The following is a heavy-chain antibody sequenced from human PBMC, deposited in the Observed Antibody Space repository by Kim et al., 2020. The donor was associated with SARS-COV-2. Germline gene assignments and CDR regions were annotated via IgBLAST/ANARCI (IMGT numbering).Heavy chain of an antibody. V-gene: IGHV3-72*01. D-gene: IGHD2-2*01. Sequence: AASVKGRFTISRDDSKNSLYLQMNSLKTEDTAVYYCASVVPAPTDYGMDVWGQGTTVTVSS. CDR3: ASVVPAPTDYGMDV. J-gene: IGHJ6*02.